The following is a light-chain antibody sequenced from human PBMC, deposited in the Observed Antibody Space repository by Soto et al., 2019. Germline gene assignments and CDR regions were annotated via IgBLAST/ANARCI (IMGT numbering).Light chain of an antibody. CDR2: KAS. J-gene: IGKJ4*01. Sequence: DIQMTQSPSTLSASVGDKVTITCRASRSISYWLAWYQQKPGKAPNLLIYKASSLESGVPSRFSGSGSGSEFTLTINSLQPDDFATYYCQQYSNYPLTFGGGTKVEI. CDR1: RSISYW. V-gene: IGKV1-5*03. CDR3: QQYSNYPLT.